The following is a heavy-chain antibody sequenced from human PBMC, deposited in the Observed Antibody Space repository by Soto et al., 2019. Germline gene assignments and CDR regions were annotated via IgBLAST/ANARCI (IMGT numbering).Heavy chain of an antibody. Sequence: QITLKESGPPLVNPTQTLTLTCTFSGFSLSSSGVGVGWIRQPPGKALEWLALIYWDDDKRYRPSLKSRLTITKDTSKNQVILTMTNMDPVDTATYYCAQATTFYVGSGGQGWFDPWGQGTLVTVSS. D-gene: IGHD2-15*01. CDR3: AQATTFYVGSGGQGWFDP. J-gene: IGHJ5*02. CDR2: IYWDDDK. V-gene: IGHV2-5*02. CDR1: GFSLSSSGVG.